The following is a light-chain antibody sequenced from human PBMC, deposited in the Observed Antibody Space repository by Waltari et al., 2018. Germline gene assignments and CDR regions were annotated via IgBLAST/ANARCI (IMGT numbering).Light chain of an antibody. CDR2: DAS. J-gene: IGKJ1*01. Sequence: EIVLTQSPGTLSLSPGERATLSCTASQSVRRTLAWYQQKPGQAPRLLINDASTRATGIPDRFSGSGSGTDFSLTISRLEPEDFAVYYCQKYGTLPATFGQGTKVEIK. V-gene: IGKV3-20*01. CDR1: QSVRRT. CDR3: QKYGTLPAT.